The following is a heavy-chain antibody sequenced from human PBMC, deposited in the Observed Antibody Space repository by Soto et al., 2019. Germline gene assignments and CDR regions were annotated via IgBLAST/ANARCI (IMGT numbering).Heavy chain of an antibody. CDR2: IRSKAYDGTT. V-gene: IGHV3-49*04. CDR3: TSEAWYFDL. CDR1: GFTFSSYW. Sequence: HPGGSLRLSCAASGFTFSSYWMSWVRQAPGKGLEWVGFIRSKAYDGTTEYAASVKGRFTISRDDSKSIAYLQMNSLKTEDTAMYYCTSEAWYFDLWGRGTLVTVSS. J-gene: IGHJ2*01.